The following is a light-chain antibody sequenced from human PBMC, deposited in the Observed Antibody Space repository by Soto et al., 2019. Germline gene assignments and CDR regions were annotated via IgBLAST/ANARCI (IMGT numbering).Light chain of an antibody. CDR1: QGIGNS. J-gene: IGKJ1*01. CDR2: TAS. CDR3: QKYDSAPT. Sequence: DIQMTQSPSSLPASVGDRVTITCRPSQGIGNSLAWYQQKPGTVPKLLIHTASTLQSGVPSRFSGSGSGKDFTLTISSLQPEDVATYYCQKYDSAPTLVPGTKL. V-gene: IGKV1-27*01.